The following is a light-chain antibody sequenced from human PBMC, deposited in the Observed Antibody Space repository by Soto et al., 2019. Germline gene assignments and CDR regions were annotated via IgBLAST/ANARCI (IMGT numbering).Light chain of an antibody. Sequence: QSALTQPPSASGSLGQSVTISCTGTSSYVGGHNYVSWYQQHPGKAPKLMIYEVSKRPSGVPDRFSGSKSGNTASLTVSGLQAEDEADYHCSSYAGSSTLVFGGGTKLTVL. CDR2: EVS. CDR3: SSYAGSSTLV. V-gene: IGLV2-8*01. CDR1: SSYVGGHNY. J-gene: IGLJ3*02.